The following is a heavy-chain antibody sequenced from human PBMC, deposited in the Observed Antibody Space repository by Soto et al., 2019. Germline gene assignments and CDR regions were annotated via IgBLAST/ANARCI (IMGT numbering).Heavy chain of an antibody. CDR3: ARDGGCGDGCKVGCDWFDR. V-gene: IGHV3-33*01. CDR2: IWYEGSNK. Sequence: QVQLVESGGGVVQPGRSLRLSCAASGFTFSSYGMHWVRQAPGKGLEWVAVIWYEGSNKYYADSVKGRYTISRDNSKNKVCLQMNRLRAEDTDVSYRARDGGCGDGCKVGCDWFDRWGQGTLVAVAS. D-gene: IGHD1-26*01. CDR1: GFTFSSYG. J-gene: IGHJ5*02.